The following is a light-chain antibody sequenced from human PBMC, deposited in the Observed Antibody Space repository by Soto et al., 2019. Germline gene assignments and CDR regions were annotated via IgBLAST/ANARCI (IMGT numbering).Light chain of an antibody. CDR1: QGISNY. Sequence: DIQMTQSPSSLSTSLGDRVTITCRASQGISNYLAWYQQKPGKVPKLLIYAASTLQSGVPSRFSGSGSGPDFPLTISSLQPEDVGTYYCQKHNSAPWTFGQGTKVEIK. CDR3: QKHNSAPWT. CDR2: AAS. J-gene: IGKJ1*01. V-gene: IGKV1-27*01.